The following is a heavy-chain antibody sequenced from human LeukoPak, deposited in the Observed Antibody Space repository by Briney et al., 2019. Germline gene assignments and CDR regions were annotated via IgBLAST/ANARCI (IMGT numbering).Heavy chain of an antibody. CDR3: ATVQYDTSGYHNAFDF. J-gene: IGHJ3*01. CDR2: INWNGANT. Sequence: PGGSLRLSFPSCGCICDEYRMSWVRPPPCKGLEGVSGINWNGANTMYDGSVKGRYTITRDNSKNSLHLQMSSLRAEDTALYHCATVQYDTSGYHNAFDFWGQGTMVTVSS. V-gene: IGHV3-20*02. CDR1: GCICDEYR. D-gene: IGHD3-22*01.